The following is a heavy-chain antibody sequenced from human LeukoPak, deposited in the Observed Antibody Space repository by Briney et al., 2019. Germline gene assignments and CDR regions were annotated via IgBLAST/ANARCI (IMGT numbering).Heavy chain of an antibody. CDR1: GASISSGDW. J-gene: IGHJ6*02. CDR3: ARDVVVPAAIGGLYYYYYGMDV. V-gene: IGHV4-4*02. D-gene: IGHD2-2*01. CDR2: IHHSGTS. Sequence: SETLSLTCAVSGASISSGDWWSWVRQPPGKGLEWIGEIHHSGTSIYNPSLTSRVTISADKSKNQFSLKLSSVTAADTAVYYCARDVVVPAAIGGLYYYYYGMDVWGQGTTVTVSS.